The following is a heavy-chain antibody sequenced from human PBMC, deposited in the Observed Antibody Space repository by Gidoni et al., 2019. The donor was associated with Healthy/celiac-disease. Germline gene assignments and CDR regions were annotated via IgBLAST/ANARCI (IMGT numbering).Heavy chain of an antibody. CDR2: ISSSGSTI. Sequence: QVQLVESGGGLVKPGGSLRLSCAASGFTFSAYYLSWIRQAPGKGLEWVSYISSSGSTIYYADSVKGRFTISRDNAKNSLYLQMNSLRAEDTAVYYCAMGYCSGGSCPDYYYYGMDVWGQGTTVTVSS. CDR3: AMGYCSGGSCPDYYYYGMDV. V-gene: IGHV3-11*01. D-gene: IGHD2-15*01. CDR1: GFTFSAYY. J-gene: IGHJ6*02.